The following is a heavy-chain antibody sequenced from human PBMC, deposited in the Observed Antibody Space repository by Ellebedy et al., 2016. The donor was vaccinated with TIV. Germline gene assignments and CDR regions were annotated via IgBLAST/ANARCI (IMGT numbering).Heavy chain of an antibody. Sequence: SVKVSCXASGGTFSSYAISWVRQAPGQGLEWMGGIIPIFGTANYAQKFQGRVTITADESTSTAYMELSSLRSEDTAVYYCARVSFYDSSGYGYYFDYWGQGTLVTVSS. CDR3: ARVSFYDSSGYGYYFDY. J-gene: IGHJ4*02. V-gene: IGHV1-69*13. D-gene: IGHD3-22*01. CDR1: GGTFSSYA. CDR2: IIPIFGTA.